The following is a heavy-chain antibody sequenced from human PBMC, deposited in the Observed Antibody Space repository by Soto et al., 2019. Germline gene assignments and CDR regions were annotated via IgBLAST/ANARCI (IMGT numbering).Heavy chain of an antibody. J-gene: IGHJ4*02. D-gene: IGHD6-6*01. V-gene: IGHV1-3*01. CDR3: VKDHPSLSI. CDR1: WYTFTDYT. CDR2: INVGKGHT. Sequence: ASVKVSCKASWYTFTDYTMHLVRQAPGQKFEWMGWINVGKGHTKYSQNFQGRLTITRDTSASTAYMELRSLSSEDTAVYYCVKDHPSLSIWGQGTLVTVSS.